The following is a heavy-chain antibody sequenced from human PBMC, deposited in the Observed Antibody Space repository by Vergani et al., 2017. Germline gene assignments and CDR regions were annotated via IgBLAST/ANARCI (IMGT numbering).Heavy chain of an antibody. CDR2: INPNSGGT. D-gene: IGHD6-19*01. J-gene: IGHJ5*02. CDR3: ARGLAVAGTAYNWFDP. CDR1: GYTFTGYY. Sequence: QVQLVQSGAEVKKPGASVKVSCKASGYTFTGYYMHWVRQAPGQGLEWMGWINPNSGGTNYAQKFQGRVTMTRGTSISTAYMELSRLRSDDTAVYYCARGLAVAGTAYNWFDPWGQGTLVTVSS. V-gene: IGHV1-2*02.